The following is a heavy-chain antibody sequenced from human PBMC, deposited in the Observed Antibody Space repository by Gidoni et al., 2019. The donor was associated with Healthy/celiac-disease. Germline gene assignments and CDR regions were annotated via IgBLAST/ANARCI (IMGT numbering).Heavy chain of an antibody. CDR1: GGSFSGYY. V-gene: IGHV4-34*01. Sequence: QVQLQQWGAGLLKPSETLSLTCAVYGGSFSGYYWSWIRQPPGKGLEWIGEINHSGSTNYNPSLKSRVTISVDTSKNQFSLKLSSVTAADTAVYYCARGANMIVVVISFDYWVQGTLVTVSS. D-gene: IGHD3-22*01. J-gene: IGHJ4*02. CDR3: ARGANMIVVVISFDY. CDR2: INHSGST.